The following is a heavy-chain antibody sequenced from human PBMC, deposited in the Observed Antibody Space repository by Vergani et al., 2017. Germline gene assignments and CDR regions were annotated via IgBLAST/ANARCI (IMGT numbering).Heavy chain of an antibody. CDR2: IYTSGST. J-gene: IGHJ4*02. Sequence: QVQLQESGPGLVKPSQTLSLTCTVSGGSINSHNYYWSWRRRPAGKGLGWIGRIYTSGSTNYNPSLKSRVTMSVDTSKNQFSLKLSPVTAAYTAVYYCARGWGGPIALFDYWGQGTLVTVSS. D-gene: IGHD6-13*01. CDR3: ARGWGGPIALFDY. V-gene: IGHV4-61*02. CDR1: GGSINSHNYY.